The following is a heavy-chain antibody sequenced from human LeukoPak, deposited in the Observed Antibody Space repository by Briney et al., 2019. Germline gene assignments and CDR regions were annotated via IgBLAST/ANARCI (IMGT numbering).Heavy chain of an antibody. J-gene: IGHJ4*02. CDR1: GFTFSSYA. CDR2: ISGSGGST. Sequence: PGGSLRLSCAASGFTFSSYAMGWVRQAPGKGLEWVSAISGSGGSTYYADSVKGRFTISRDNSKNTLYLQMNSLRAEDTAVYYCAKSRGSYTSYYFDYWGQGTLVTVSS. V-gene: IGHV3-23*01. CDR3: AKSRGSYTSYYFDY. D-gene: IGHD1-26*01.